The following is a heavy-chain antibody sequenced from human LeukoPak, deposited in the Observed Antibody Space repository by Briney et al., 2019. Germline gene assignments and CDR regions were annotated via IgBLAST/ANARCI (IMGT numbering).Heavy chain of an antibody. V-gene: IGHV1-8*01. CDR1: GYTFTSYD. CDR2: MNPNSGNT. J-gene: IGHJ2*01. Sequence: GASVKVSCKASGYTFTSYDINWVRQATGQGLEWMGWMNPNSGNTGYAQKFQGRVTMTRNTSISTAYMELSSLRSEDTAVYYCARGESGGSYYYFWYFDLWGRGTLVTVSA. CDR3: ARGESGGSYYYFWYFDL. D-gene: IGHD1-26*01.